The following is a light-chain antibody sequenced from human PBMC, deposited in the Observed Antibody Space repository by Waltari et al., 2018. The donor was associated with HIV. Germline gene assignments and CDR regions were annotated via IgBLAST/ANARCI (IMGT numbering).Light chain of an antibody. CDR3: QHYDTYPIS. V-gene: IGKV1-5*03. Sequence: DIQMTQSPSTLSAFVGDRVTITCRASQSISYWLAWYQQKPGEAPKLLVYRASRLESGVPLRLSGTESGTEFTLTIHSLQPDDLATYSCQHYDTYPISFGQVTRLEI. CDR2: RAS. CDR1: QSISYW. J-gene: IGKJ5*01.